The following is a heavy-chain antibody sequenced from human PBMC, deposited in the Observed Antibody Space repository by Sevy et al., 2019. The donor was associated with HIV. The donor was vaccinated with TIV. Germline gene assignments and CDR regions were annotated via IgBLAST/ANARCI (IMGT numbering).Heavy chain of an antibody. V-gene: IGHV3-7*01. CDR3: GRAQQVTMLVVIGGLYFDF. Sequence: GGSLRLSCAASGFTFSSYWMTWVRQAPGKGLEWVANIKQDMSEKYYADSVKGRFTISRDNASNSLYLQMESLRAEDTAVYYCGRAQQVTMLVVIGGLYFDFWGQGTLVTVSS. CDR1: GFTFSSYW. J-gene: IGHJ4*02. D-gene: IGHD3-22*01. CDR2: IKQDMSEK.